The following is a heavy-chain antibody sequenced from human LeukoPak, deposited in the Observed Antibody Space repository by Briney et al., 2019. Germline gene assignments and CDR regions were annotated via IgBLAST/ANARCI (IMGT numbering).Heavy chain of an antibody. CDR2: ISAYNGNT. CDR1: GYTFTNYG. CDR3: VRDGGSYSNFDY. J-gene: IGHJ4*02. D-gene: IGHD1-26*01. V-gene: IGHV1-18*01. Sequence: ASVKVSCKASGYTFTNYGIAWVRQAPGQGLEWMGWISAYNGNTNYAQKVQGRVTMTADTSTSASTSAAYMELRSLTSDDTAVYYCVRDGGSYSNFDYWGQGTQVTVSS.